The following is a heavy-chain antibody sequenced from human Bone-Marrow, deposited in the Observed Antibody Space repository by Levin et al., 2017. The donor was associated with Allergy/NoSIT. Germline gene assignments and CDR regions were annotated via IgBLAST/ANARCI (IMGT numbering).Heavy chain of an antibody. CDR3: SGGGGIAAVGTF. Sequence: PGGSLRLSCVVSGGSINSSHWWSWVRQPPGKGLEWIGEVYQSGVTNYNPSLKSRVAISVDKSKKQFSLKLSSVTAADTAVYYCSGGGGIAAVGTFWGQGALVTVSS. CDR1: GGSINSSHW. J-gene: IGHJ4*02. D-gene: IGHD6-13*01. V-gene: IGHV4-4*02. CDR2: VYQSGVT.